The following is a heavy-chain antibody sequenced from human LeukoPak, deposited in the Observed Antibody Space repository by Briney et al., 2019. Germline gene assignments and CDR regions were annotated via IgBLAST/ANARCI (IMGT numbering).Heavy chain of an antibody. J-gene: IGHJ4*02. CDR1: GGSISSYY. V-gene: IGHV4-59*06. D-gene: IGHD3-22*01. CDR3: ARILYDSSGYSYYFDY. Sequence: SETLSLTCTVSGGSISSYYWSWIRQHPGKGLEWIGYIYYSGSTYYNPSLKSRVTISVDTSKNQFSLKLSSVTAADTAVYYCARILYDSSGYSYYFDYWGQGTLVTVSS. CDR2: IYYSGST.